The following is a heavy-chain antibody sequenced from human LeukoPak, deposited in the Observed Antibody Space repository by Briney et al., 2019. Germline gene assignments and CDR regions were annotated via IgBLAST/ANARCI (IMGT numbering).Heavy chain of an antibody. Sequence: IPSETLSLTCTVWGGSISSHYWSWMGQPAAKGLDWIGRVYSSWSTNYNPPLKRQSTLSVNTSKNQFSLRLSSVTAADTAIYYCARVRGCSSSSCSPHYYYHMDVWGKGTPVTVSS. J-gene: IGHJ6*03. CDR1: GGSISSHY. CDR2: VYSSWST. V-gene: IGHV4-4*07. CDR3: ARVRGCSSSSCSPHYYYHMDV. D-gene: IGHD2-2*01.